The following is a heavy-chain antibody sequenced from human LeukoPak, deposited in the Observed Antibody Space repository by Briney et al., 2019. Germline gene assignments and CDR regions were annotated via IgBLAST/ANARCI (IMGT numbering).Heavy chain of an antibody. CDR3: ARSSISSPFAGY. V-gene: IGHV1-46*01. CDR2: INPSGGST. CDR1: GYTFTGYY. D-gene: IGHD2/OR15-2a*01. J-gene: IGHJ4*02. Sequence: ASVKVSCKASGYTFTGYYMHWVRQAPGQGLEWMGIINPSGGSTSYAQKFQGRVTMTRDMSTSTVYMELGSLRSEDTAVYYCARSSISSPFAGYWGQGTLVTVSS.